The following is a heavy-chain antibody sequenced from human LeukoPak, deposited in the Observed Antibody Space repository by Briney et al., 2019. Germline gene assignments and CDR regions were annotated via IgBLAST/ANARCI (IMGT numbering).Heavy chain of an antibody. CDR1: GFTVSSNF. CDR2: IYSGGST. J-gene: IGHJ4*02. D-gene: IGHD6-6*01. Sequence: GGSLRLSCAASGFTVSSNFMSWVRQAPGKGLEWVSVIYSGGSTYYADSVKGRFTISRDNAKNSLYLQMNSLRAEDTAVYYCARLPKASIAARLDYWGQGTLVTVSS. CDR3: ARLPKASIAARLDY. V-gene: IGHV3-66*04.